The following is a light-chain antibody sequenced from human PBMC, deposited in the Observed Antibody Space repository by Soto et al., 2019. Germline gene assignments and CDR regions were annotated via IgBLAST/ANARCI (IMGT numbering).Light chain of an antibody. V-gene: IGKV2-28*01. Sequence: DIVMTQSPLSLPVTPGEPASISCRSSQSLLHSNGYNYLDWYMQKLGQTQKLLIYLGSNRASGVPDRYSDRGSGTDFTLKISRVEAEDVGVYYCMQALQTPITFGQGTRQEIK. CDR1: QSLLHSNGYNY. CDR2: LGS. CDR3: MQALQTPIT. J-gene: IGKJ5*01.